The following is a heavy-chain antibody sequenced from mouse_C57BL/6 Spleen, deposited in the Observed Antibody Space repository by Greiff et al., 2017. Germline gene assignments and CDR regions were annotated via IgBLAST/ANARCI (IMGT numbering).Heavy chain of an antibody. CDR2: IDPSDSET. D-gene: IGHD2-3*01. J-gene: IGHJ1*03. CDR3: ARYDESYWYFDV. Sequence: QVQLQQPGAELVRPGSSVKLSCKASGYTFTSYWMHWVKQRPIQGLEWIGNIDPSDSETHYNQKFKDKATLTVDKSSSTAYMQLSSLTSEDSAVYYCARYDESYWYFDVWGTGTTVTVSS. CDR1: GYTFTSYW. V-gene: IGHV1-52*01.